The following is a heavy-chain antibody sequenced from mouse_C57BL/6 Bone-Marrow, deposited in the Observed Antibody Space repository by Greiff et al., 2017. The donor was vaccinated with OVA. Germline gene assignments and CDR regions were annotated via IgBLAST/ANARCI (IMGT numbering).Heavy chain of an antibody. V-gene: IGHV1-59*01. Sequence: QVQLQQPGAELVRPGTSVKLSCKASGYTFTSYWMHWVKQRPGQGLEWIGVIDPSDSYTNYNQKFKGKATLTVDTSSSTAYMQLSSLTSEDSAVYYCAREGDDYYGWYFDVWGTGTTVTVSS. D-gene: IGHD1-1*01. J-gene: IGHJ1*03. CDR1: GYTFTSYW. CDR2: IDPSDSYT. CDR3: AREGDDYYGWYFDV.